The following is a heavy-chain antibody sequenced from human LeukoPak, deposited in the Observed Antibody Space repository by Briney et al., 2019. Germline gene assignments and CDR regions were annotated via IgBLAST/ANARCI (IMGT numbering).Heavy chain of an antibody. CDR2: IIPIFGTA. V-gene: IGHV1-69*01. J-gene: IGHJ4*02. Sequence: SVKVSCKASGGTFSSYAISWVRQAPGQGLEWMGGIIPIFGTANYAQKFQGRVTIIADESTSTAYMEMSSLRSEDTALYYCATNSATRGNFFDSWGQGSLVTISS. CDR3: ATNSATRGNFFDS. CDR1: GGTFSSYA. D-gene: IGHD1-1*01.